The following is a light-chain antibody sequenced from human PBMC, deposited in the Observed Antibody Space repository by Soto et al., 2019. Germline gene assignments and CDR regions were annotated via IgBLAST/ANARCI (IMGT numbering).Light chain of an antibody. CDR3: CSYTSANTFV. CDR1: SSDVGGYNY. J-gene: IGLJ1*01. V-gene: IGLV2-14*01. CDR2: EVS. Sequence: QSALTQPASVSGFPGQSITISCTGTSSDVGGYNYVSWYQHHPGKAPKFMIYEVSNRPSGVSNRFSGSKSGNTASLTISGLQAEDEADYYCCSYTSANTFVFGTGTKVAVL.